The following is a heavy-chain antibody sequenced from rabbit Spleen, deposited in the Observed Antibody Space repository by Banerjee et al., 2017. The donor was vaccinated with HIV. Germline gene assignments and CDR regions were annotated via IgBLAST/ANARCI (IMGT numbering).Heavy chain of an antibody. D-gene: IGHD4-2*01. V-gene: IGHV1S45*01. CDR2: INTVTGKT. CDR3: ARDAGSYPYIDVYFNL. J-gene: IGHJ4*01. CDR1: GFDFSSDYM. Sequence: QEQLKETGGGLVQPGGSLTLSCKASGFDFSSDYMSWVRQAPGKGLEWIACINTVTGKTVYASWAKGRFIMSRTSSTTVTLQMTSLTAADTATYFCARDAGSYPYIDVYFNLWGQGTLVTVS.